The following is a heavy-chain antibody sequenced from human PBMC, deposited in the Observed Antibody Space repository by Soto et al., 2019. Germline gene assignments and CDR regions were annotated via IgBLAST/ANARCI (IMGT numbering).Heavy chain of an antibody. CDR2: IWYDGSNK. J-gene: IGHJ6*02. D-gene: IGHD3-22*01. CDR3: ARDISSDHVVYYYYGMDV. V-gene: IGHV3-33*01. Sequence: GGSLRLSCAASGFTFSSYGMHWVRQAPGKGLEWVAVIWYDGSNKYYADSVKGRFTISRDNSKNTLYLQMNSLRAEDTAVYYCARDISSDHVVYYYYGMDVWGQGTTVTVSS. CDR1: GFTFSSYG.